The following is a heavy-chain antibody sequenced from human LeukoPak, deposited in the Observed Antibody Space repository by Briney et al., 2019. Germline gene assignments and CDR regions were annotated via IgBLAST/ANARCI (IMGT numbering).Heavy chain of an antibody. CDR3: ARAPITSPFYFDY. D-gene: IGHD2-2*01. CDR2: INWSGGST. Sequence: GSLRLSCTASGFAFAEHGMSWVRQVPGRGLEWVSGINWSGGSTGYADPLRGRFTISRDNAKNSLYLQMDSLRAEDTALYYCARAPITSPFYFDYWGQGTLVTVSS. J-gene: IGHJ4*02. V-gene: IGHV3-20*04. CDR1: GFAFAEHG.